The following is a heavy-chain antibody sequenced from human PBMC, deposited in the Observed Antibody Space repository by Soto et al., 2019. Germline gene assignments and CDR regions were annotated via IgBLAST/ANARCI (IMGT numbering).Heavy chain of an antibody. CDR2: IGGGDDI. Sequence: GGSLRLSCEASGFTFSNYAMAWVRQTPGEGPEWVSTIGGGDDIFYAESVQGRFIISRDDSRSTMYLQMDNLRVEDTAIYFCAKDSISYNGIYDAFDVWGQGTVGTV. CDR3: AKDSISYNGIYDAFDV. D-gene: IGHD3-3*02. CDR1: GFTFSNYA. J-gene: IGHJ3*01. V-gene: IGHV3-23*01.